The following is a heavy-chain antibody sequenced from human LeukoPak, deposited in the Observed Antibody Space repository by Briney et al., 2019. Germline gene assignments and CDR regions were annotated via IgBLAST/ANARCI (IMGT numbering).Heavy chain of an antibody. CDR3: ARGRTVTIDY. Sequence: SETLSLTCAVYGGSFSGYYWSWIRQPPGKGLEWIGEINHSGSTNYNPSLKSRVTISVDTSKNQFPLKLSSVTAADTAVYYCARGRTVTIDYWGQGTLVTVSS. J-gene: IGHJ4*02. CDR2: INHSGST. V-gene: IGHV4-34*01. D-gene: IGHD4-17*01. CDR1: GGSFSGYY.